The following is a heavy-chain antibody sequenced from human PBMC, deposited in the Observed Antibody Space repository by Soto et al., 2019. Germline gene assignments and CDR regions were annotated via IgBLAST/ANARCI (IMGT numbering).Heavy chain of an antibody. J-gene: IGHJ6*02. Sequence: PGGSLRLSCAASGFTFSSYAMHWVRQAPGKGLEWVAVISYDGSNKYYADSVKGRFTISRDNSKNTLYLQMNSLRAEDTAVYYCASADRGEVVAAPSYYYYGMDVWGQGTTVTVSS. CDR1: GFTFSSYA. CDR2: ISYDGSNK. V-gene: IGHV3-30-3*01. CDR3: ASADRGEVVAAPSYYYYGMDV. D-gene: IGHD2-15*01.